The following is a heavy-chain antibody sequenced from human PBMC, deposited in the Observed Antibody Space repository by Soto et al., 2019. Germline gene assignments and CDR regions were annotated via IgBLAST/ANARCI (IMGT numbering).Heavy chain of an antibody. Sequence: QVQLQQWGAGLLKPSETLSLTCAVYGGSFSGYYWSWIRQPPGKGLEWIGEINHSGSTNYNPSLTIRVTISVDTSKNQFSLKLSSVTAADTAVYYCAREHIVVVVAATSDAFDIWGQGTMVTVSS. V-gene: IGHV4-34*01. CDR3: AREHIVVVVAATSDAFDI. D-gene: IGHD2-15*01. J-gene: IGHJ3*02. CDR1: GGSFSGYY. CDR2: INHSGST.